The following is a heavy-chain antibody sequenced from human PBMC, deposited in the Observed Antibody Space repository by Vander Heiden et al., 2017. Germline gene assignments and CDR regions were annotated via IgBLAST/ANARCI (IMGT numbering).Heavy chain of an antibody. CDR1: GFTFSNYN. J-gene: IGHJ5*02. CDR3: ARDWSTSGWFDA. CDR2: ISGAGSTR. V-gene: IGHV3-48*02. D-gene: IGHD2-2*01. Sequence: EVQLVESGGGLVQPGGSLSLSCAASGFTFSNYNMNWVRQAPGKGLEWVSYISGAGSTRYYADSVKGRFTISRDNAKNSLYLQMDSLRDEDTAVYYWARDWSTSGWFDAWGQGTLVTVSS.